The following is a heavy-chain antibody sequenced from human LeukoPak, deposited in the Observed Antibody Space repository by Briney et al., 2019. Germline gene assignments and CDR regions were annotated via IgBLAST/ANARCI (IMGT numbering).Heavy chain of an antibody. V-gene: IGHV1-58*01. Sequence: SVKVSCKASGFTFTSSAVQWVRQARGQRLEWIGWIVVGSGNTNYAQKFQERVTITRDMSTSTAYMELSSLRSEDTAVYYCAADPIYGDYAGFDYWGQGTLVTVSS. J-gene: IGHJ4*02. CDR2: IVVGSGNT. CDR1: GFTFTSSA. CDR3: AADPIYGDYAGFDY. D-gene: IGHD4-17*01.